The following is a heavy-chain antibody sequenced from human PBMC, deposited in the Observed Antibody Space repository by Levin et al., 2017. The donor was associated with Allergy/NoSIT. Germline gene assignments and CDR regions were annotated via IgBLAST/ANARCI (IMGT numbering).Heavy chain of an antibody. V-gene: IGHV1-18*01. CDR3: ARWGYSGYLGHDY. D-gene: IGHD5-12*01. CDR1: GYSFTTYG. CDR2: ISAYNGNP. J-gene: IGHJ4*02. Sequence: GESLKISCKASGYSFTTYGISWVRQAPGQGLEWMGWISAYNGNPNYEQSLQGRVTMTRDTSTSTAYMELRSLRSDDTAVYYCARWGYSGYLGHDYWGQGTLVTVSS.